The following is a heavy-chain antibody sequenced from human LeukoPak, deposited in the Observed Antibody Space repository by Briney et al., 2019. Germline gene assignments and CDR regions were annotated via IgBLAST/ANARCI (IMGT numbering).Heavy chain of an antibody. CDR3: TRQEFSGYDRSFDY. CDR2: IRSKANSYAT. V-gene: IGHV3-73*01. Sequence: GGSLRLSCAASGFTFSSYGMHWVRQASGKGLEWVGRIRSKANSYATAYAASVKGRFTISRDDSKNTAYLQMNSLKTEDTAVYYCTRQEFSGYDRSFDYWGQGTLVTVSS. J-gene: IGHJ4*02. D-gene: IGHD5-12*01. CDR1: GFTFSSYG.